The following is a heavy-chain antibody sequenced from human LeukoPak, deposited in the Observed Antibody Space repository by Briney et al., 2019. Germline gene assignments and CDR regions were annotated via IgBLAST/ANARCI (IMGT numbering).Heavy chain of an antibody. D-gene: IGHD2-2*02. CDR1: GGSISSSSYY. Sequence: SETLSLTFTVSGGSISSSSYYWGWIRQPPGKGLEWIGSIYYSGSTYYNPSLKSRVTISVDTSKNQFSLKLSSVTAADTAVYYCASPYCSSTSCYKDDAFDIWGQGTMVTVSS. CDR3: ASPYCSSTSCYKDDAFDI. CDR2: IYYSGST. V-gene: IGHV4-39*01. J-gene: IGHJ3*02.